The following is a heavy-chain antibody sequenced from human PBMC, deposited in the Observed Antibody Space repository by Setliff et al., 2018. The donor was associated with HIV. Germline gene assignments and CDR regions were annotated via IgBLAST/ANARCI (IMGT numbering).Heavy chain of an antibody. CDR1: GFSFSTYG. V-gene: IGHV3-33*06. Sequence: GGSLRLSCAASGFSFSTYGMHWVRQAPGKGLEWVAVIWFDGSEEYYVDPVKGRFTISRDNAKNTLYLQMNSLRAEDTAVYYCAKDLYSSSSGLVSDYWGQGTLVTVSS. CDR2: IWFDGSEE. CDR3: AKDLYSSSSGLVSDY. D-gene: IGHD6-6*01. J-gene: IGHJ4*02.